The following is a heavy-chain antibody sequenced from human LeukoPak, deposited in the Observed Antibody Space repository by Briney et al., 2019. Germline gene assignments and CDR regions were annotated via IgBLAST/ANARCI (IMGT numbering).Heavy chain of an antibody. J-gene: IGHJ4*02. CDR2: INPSCCST. CDR1: GYIFTRYY. D-gene: IGHD1-26*01. V-gene: IGHV1-46*01. CDR3: ARDTRGSYYVFDY. Sequence: SVKVSCKACGYIFTRYYMHRVLQAAAPGLESMGIINPSCCSTSYAQKFQGRVTMTRDMYTSTVYMELSSLRSEDTAVYYCARDTRGSYYVFDYWGQGTLVTVSS.